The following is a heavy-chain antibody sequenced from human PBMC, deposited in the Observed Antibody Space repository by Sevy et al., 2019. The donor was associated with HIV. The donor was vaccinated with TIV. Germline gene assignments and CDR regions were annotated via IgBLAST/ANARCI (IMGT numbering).Heavy chain of an antibody. D-gene: IGHD1-26*01. Sequence: GGSLRLSCAASGFTFSSYAMRWVRQAPGKGLEWVAVISYDGSNKYYADSVKGRFTISRDNSKNTLYLQMNSLRAEDTAVYYCASGGVGELPLVAFDIWGQRTMVTVSS. CDR2: ISYDGSNK. V-gene: IGHV3-30*04. CDR1: GFTFSSYA. CDR3: ASGGVGELPLVAFDI. J-gene: IGHJ3*02.